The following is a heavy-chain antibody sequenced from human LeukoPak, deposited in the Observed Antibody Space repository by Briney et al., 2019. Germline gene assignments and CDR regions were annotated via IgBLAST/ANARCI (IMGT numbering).Heavy chain of an antibody. J-gene: IGHJ6*02. Sequence: SETLSPTCAVYGGSFSGYYWSWIRQPPGKGLEWIGEINHSGSTNYNPSLKSRVTISIDTPKNQFSLKLSSVTAADTAVYYCARDRLYTPSSSLVYYYGLDVWGQGTTVTVSS. D-gene: IGHD2-15*01. CDR2: INHSGST. CDR3: ARDRLYTPSSSLVYYYGLDV. V-gene: IGHV4-34*01. CDR1: GGSFSGYY.